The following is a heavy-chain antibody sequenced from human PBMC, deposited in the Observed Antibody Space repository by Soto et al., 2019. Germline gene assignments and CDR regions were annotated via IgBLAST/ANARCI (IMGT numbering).Heavy chain of an antibody. CDR2: ISYSGTT. CDR1: GSISTYY. D-gene: IGHD3-3*01. Sequence: SETLSLTGNVCGSISTYYLMLIRQPPGKGLEWIGCISYSGTTNYSPSLASRVTISIDTSKKQLSLKLSSVTTADTAGYYCASSGYDYWSSRDHSADYCGRGTLGAVSS. J-gene: IGHJ4*02. V-gene: IGHV4-59*01. CDR3: ASSGYDYWSSRDHSADY.